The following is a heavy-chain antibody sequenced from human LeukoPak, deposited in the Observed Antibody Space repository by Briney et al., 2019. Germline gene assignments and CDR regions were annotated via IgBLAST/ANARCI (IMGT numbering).Heavy chain of an antibody. V-gene: IGHV3-NL1*01. CDR2: IFPSGGEI. CDR3: ARTSDSRGYYFSRGPLDI. CDR1: GFTFSSYG. Sequence: GGSLRLSCAASGFTFSSYGIHWVRQPPGKGLEWVSSIFPSGGEIHYADSVRGRFTISRDNSKSTLSLQMNSLRAEDTAVYYCARTSDSRGYYFSRGPLDIWGQGTMVTVSS. J-gene: IGHJ3*02. D-gene: IGHD3-22*01.